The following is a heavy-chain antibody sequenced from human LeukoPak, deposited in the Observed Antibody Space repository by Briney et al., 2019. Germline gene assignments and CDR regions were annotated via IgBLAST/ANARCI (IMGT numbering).Heavy chain of an antibody. Sequence: PGGSLRLSCAAPGFTFSSYAMHWVRQAPGKGLEWVAVISYDGSNKYYADSVKGRFTISRDNSKNTLYLQMNSLRAEGTAVYYCARATSMGYFDYWGQGTLVTVSS. D-gene: IGHD3-16*01. V-gene: IGHV3-30-3*01. CDR2: ISYDGSNK. CDR1: GFTFSSYA. J-gene: IGHJ4*02. CDR3: ARATSMGYFDY.